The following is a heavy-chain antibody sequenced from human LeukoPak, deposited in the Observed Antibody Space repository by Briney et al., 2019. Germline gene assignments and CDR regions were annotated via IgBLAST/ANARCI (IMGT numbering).Heavy chain of an antibody. V-gene: IGHV3-33*06. D-gene: IGHD3-3*01. CDR2: IWYDGSNK. CDR3: AKERYYDFWSGFIYGMDV. Sequence: PGRSLRLSCAASGFTFSSYGMHWVRQAPGKGLEWVAVIWYDGSNKYYADSVKGRFTISRDNSKNTLYLQMNSLRAEDTAVYYCAKERYYDFWSGFIYGMDVWGQGTTVTVSS. J-gene: IGHJ6*02. CDR1: GFTFSSYG.